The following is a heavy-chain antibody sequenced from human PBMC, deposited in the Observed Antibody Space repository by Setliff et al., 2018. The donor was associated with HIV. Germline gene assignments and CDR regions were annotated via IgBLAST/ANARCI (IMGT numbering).Heavy chain of an antibody. J-gene: IGHJ5*02. Sequence: SETLSLTCAVSGGSISSTNWWSWVRQPPGKGLEWIGEISHSGSTNYNPSLKSRVTISVDRSKNQFSLKVTSVTAADTAVYYCASGRTQWPNYNYFDPWGLGTLVTVSS. D-gene: IGHD6-19*01. CDR3: ASGRTQWPNYNYFDP. CDR2: ISHSGST. CDR1: GGSISSTNW. V-gene: IGHV4-4*02.